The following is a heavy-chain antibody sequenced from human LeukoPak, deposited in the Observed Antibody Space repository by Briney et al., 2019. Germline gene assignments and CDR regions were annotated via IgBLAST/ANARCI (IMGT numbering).Heavy chain of an antibody. Sequence: SETLSLTCTVSGGSISSSSYYWGWIRRPPGKGLEWIGSIYYSGSTYYNPSLKSRVTISVDTSKNQFSLKLSSVTAADTAVYYCASRLCSGGSCYEDYWGQGTLVTVSS. D-gene: IGHD2-15*01. CDR3: ASRLCSGGSCYEDY. CDR1: GGSISSSSYY. V-gene: IGHV4-39*01. CDR2: IYYSGST. J-gene: IGHJ4*02.